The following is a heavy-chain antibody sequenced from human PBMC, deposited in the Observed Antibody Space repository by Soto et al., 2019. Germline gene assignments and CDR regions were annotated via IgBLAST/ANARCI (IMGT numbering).Heavy chain of an antibody. J-gene: IGHJ4*02. Sequence: EVQLVESGGGLVQPGRSLRLSCAASGFTFDDYAMHWVRPAPGKGLEWVSGISWNSGSIGYADSVKGRFTISRDNAKNSLYLQMNSLRAEDTALYYCAKDMAARGVGEFDYWGQGTLVTVSS. CDR3: AKDMAARGVGEFDY. V-gene: IGHV3-9*01. CDR2: ISWNSGSI. CDR1: GFTFDDYA. D-gene: IGHD6-6*01.